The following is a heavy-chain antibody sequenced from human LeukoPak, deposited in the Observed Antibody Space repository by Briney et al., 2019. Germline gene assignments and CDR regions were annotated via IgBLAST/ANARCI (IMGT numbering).Heavy chain of an antibody. CDR1: GGSISSSSYY. CDR2: IYYSGST. Sequence: SETLSLTCTVSGGSISSSSYYWGWIRQPPGKGLEWIGSIYYSGSTYYNPSLKSRVTISVDTSKNQFSLKLSSVTAADTAVYYCAGDRDRYYGSGKGAFDIWGQGTMVTVSS. CDR3: AGDRDRYYGSGKGAFDI. V-gene: IGHV4-39*07. J-gene: IGHJ3*02. D-gene: IGHD3-10*01.